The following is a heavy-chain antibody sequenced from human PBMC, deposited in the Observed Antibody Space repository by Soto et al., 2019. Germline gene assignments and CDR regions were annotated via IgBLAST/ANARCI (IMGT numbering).Heavy chain of an antibody. CDR3: AHRREVESRYYVNSGAFDI. Sequence: QITLKESGPTLVKPTQTLTLTCTFAGFSLSTSGVGVGWIRQPPGKALEWLALIYWDDDKRYSPSLKSRLTITKDPSKNQVVLTMTNMDPVDTATYFCAHRREVESRYYVNSGAFDIWGQGTMVTVSS. CDR2: IYWDDDK. D-gene: IGHD3-22*01. V-gene: IGHV2-5*02. J-gene: IGHJ3*02. CDR1: GFSLSTSGVG.